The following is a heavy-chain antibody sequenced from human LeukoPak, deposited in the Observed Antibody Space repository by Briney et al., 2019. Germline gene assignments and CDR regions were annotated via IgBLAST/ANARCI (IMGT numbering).Heavy chain of an antibody. D-gene: IGHD2-2*02. CDR1: GGSFSGYY. CDR2: INHSGST. J-gene: IGHJ5*02. Sequence: SETLSLTCAVYGGSFSGYYWSWIRQPPGKGLEWIGEINHSGSTNYNPSLKSRVTISVDTSKNHFSLKLGSVTAAETAVYYCARHGPCSSTSCYTGWFDPWGQGTLVTVSS. V-gene: IGHV4-34*01. CDR3: ARHGPCSSTSCYTGWFDP.